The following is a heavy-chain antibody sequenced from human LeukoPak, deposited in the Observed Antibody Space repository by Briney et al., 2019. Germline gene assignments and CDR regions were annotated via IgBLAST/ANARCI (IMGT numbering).Heavy chain of an antibody. J-gene: IGHJ4*02. V-gene: IGHV1-8*01. D-gene: IGHD5-18*01. CDR3: ARDRSYSYGYFDY. CDR1: GYTFTSYD. CDR2: MNPNSGNT. Sequence: ASVKVSCKASGYTFTSYDINWVRQATGQGLEWMGWMNPNSGNTGYAQKFQGRVTMTRNTSISTAYMELSSLRSEDTAVYYCARDRSYSYGYFDYWGQGTLVTVSS.